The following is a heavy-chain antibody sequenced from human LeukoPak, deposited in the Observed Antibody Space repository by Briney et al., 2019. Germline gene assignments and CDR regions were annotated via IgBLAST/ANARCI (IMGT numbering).Heavy chain of an antibody. CDR3: ARDLSGIAGYTYGRGIDY. D-gene: IGHD5-18*01. CDR1: GFTFSSSD. Sequence: QSRGSLRLSCAASGFTFSSSDMHWVRHVIGKGLEWVSAIGTVGDTYYSDSVKGRFTISRDNAKNSLYLQMNSLRAEDTAVYYCARDLSGIAGYTYGRGIDYWGQGTLVTVSS. J-gene: IGHJ4*02. CDR2: IGTVGDT. V-gene: IGHV3-13*01.